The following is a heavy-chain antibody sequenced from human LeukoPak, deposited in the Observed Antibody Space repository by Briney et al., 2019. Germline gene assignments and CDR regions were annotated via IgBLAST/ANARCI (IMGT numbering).Heavy chain of an antibody. CDR3: ARGVFWNDGYFDY. CDR1: GGTFNSYA. D-gene: IGHD1-1*01. Sequence: HGSSAKVSCKASGGTFNSYAISWVRQAPGQGLEWMGGIIPIFDTTNYAQKFQGRVTIIADKSTSTAYMELYSLRSEDTAVYYCARGVFWNDGYFDYWGQGTLVTVSS. CDR2: IIPIFDTT. J-gene: IGHJ4*02. V-gene: IGHV1-69*06.